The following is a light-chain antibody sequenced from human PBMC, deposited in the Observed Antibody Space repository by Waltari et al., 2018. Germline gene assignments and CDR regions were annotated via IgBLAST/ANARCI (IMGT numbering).Light chain of an antibody. CDR1: SSDVGGSNY. CDR3: SSYTSSSTFGV. Sequence: QSALTPPASVSGSPGQSITIPCPGTSSDVGGSNYVSWYQQHPGKAPKLMIYDVSKRPSGVSNRFSGSKSGNTASLTISGLQAEDEADYYCSSYTSSSTFGVFGGGTKLTVL. J-gene: IGLJ2*01. CDR2: DVS. V-gene: IGLV2-14*01.